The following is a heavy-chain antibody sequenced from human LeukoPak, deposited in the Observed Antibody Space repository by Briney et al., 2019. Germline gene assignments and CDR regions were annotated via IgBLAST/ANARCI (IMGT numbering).Heavy chain of an antibody. V-gene: IGHV3-7*03. D-gene: IGHD4-17*01. Sequence: PGGSLRLSCAASGFTFSSHWMSWVRQAPGKGLEWVANIKQDGSEKKYVDSVKGRLTISRDNAKNSLYLQMNSLRVEDTAVYYCARGTYGDYGSVYFDYWGQGTLVTVSS. J-gene: IGHJ4*02. CDR3: ARGTYGDYGSVYFDY. CDR1: GFTFSSHW. CDR2: IKQDGSEK.